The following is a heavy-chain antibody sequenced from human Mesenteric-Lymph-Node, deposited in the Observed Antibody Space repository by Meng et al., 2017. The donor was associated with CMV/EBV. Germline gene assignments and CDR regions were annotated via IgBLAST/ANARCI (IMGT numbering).Heavy chain of an antibody. CDR2: ISWNSGSI. CDR3: AKDLGVGHYYYYGMDV. J-gene: IGHJ6*02. D-gene: IGHD3-10*01. CDR1: GFTFDDYA. Sequence: GGPLRLSCAASGFTFDDYAMHWVRQAPGKGLEWVSGISWNSGSIGYADSVKGRFTISRDNAKNSLYLQMNSLRAEDTALYYCAKDLGVGHYYYYGMDVWGQGTTVTVSS. V-gene: IGHV3-9*01.